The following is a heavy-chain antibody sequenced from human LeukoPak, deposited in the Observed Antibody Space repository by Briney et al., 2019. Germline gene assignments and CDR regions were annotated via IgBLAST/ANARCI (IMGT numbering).Heavy chain of an antibody. D-gene: IGHD3-22*01. V-gene: IGHV3-15*01. CDR3: TTDPTLYYYDSSGYDFDY. CDR1: GFTFSNAW. Sequence: GGSLRLSCAASGFTFSNAWMSWVRQAPGKGLEWVGRITSKTDGGTTDYAAPVKGRFTISRDDSKNTLYLQMNSLKTEDTAVYYCTTDPTLYYYDSSGYDFDYWGQGTLVTVSS. J-gene: IGHJ4*02. CDR2: ITSKTDGGTT.